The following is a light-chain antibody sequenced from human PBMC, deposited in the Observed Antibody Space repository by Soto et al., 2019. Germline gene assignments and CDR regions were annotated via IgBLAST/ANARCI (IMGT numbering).Light chain of an antibody. CDR3: NFYKSSSRGV. CDR1: SSDVGGYNY. V-gene: IGLV2-14*01. Sequence: QSALTQPASVSGSPGQSITISCTGTSSDVGGYNYVSWYQQHPGKAPKLMIYDVSNRPSGVSNRFSGSKSGNTASLTISGLPAEGGADYFCNFYKSSSRGVFGGGTKLTVL. CDR2: DVS. J-gene: IGLJ2*01.